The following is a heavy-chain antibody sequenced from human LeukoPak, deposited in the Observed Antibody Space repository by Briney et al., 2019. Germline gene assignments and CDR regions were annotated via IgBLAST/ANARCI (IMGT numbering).Heavy chain of an antibody. CDR2: ITESGSNT. V-gene: IGHV3-23*01. Sequence: GGSLRLSCTDSGLTFSSNVMTWVRQAPAGKGLEWVSVITESGSNTYYADSVKGRFTISRDNSKNTLYLLMNSLRAEDTATYYCVKNSRYCTKAACYDYWGQETLVTVSS. J-gene: IGHJ4*02. D-gene: IGHD2-8*01. CDR1: GLTFSSNV. CDR3: VKNSRYCTKAACYDY.